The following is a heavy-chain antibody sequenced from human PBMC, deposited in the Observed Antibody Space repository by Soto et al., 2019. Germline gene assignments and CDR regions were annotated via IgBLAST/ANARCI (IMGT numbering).Heavy chain of an antibody. D-gene: IGHD3-16*02. CDR2: INAGNGNT. Sequence: GASVKVSCKASGYTFTSYAMHWVRQAPGQRLEWMGWINAGNGNTKYSQKFQGRVTITRDTSASTAYMELSSLRSEDTAVYYCARDIIVDDYIWGSYRYTGPFDYWGQGTLVTVSS. CDR3: ARDIIVDDYIWGSYRYTGPFDY. CDR1: GYTFTSYA. V-gene: IGHV1-3*01. J-gene: IGHJ4*02.